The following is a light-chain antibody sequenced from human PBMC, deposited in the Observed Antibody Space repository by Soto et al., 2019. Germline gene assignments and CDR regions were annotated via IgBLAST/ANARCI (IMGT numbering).Light chain of an antibody. V-gene: IGKV3-11*01. CDR1: QSVSNY. CDR3: QHRAGRQFP. CDR2: DAS. J-gene: IGKJ3*01. Sequence: EIVLTQSPATLSLSPGERGILSCRASQSVSNYLAWYQQKPGQAPRLLIYDASNRATGIPARFSGNGSGTDFTLTISSLEHEDCAVYYCQHRAGRQFPLGPGTKVDIK.